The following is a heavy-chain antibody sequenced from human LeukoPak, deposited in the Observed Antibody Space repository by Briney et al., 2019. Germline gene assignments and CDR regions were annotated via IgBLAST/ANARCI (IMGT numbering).Heavy chain of an antibody. V-gene: IGHV1-8*03. CDR2: MNPNSGNT. D-gene: IGHD6-13*01. J-gene: IGHJ6*03. CDR1: GYTFTSYD. Sequence: ASVKVSCKASGYTFTSYDINWVRQATGQELEWMGWMNPNSGNTGYAQKFQGRVTITRNTSISTAYMELSSLRSEDTAVYYCARAAYSSSWSYYYYYMDVWGKGTTVTVSS. CDR3: ARAAYSSSWSYYYYYMDV.